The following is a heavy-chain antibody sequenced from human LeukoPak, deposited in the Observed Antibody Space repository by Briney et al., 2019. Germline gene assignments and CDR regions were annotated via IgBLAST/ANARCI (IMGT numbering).Heavy chain of an antibody. J-gene: IGHJ5*02. CDR1: GGSFSGYY. Sequence: KPSETLSLTCAVYGGSFSGYYWSWIRQPPGKGLECIGYIHYTGSTNYNPSLKSRVTISVDTSKNQFSLQLSSVTAADTAIYYCARGGYYGSGNDFRFDPWGQGTLVTVSS. CDR2: IHYTGST. V-gene: IGHV4-59*01. D-gene: IGHD3-10*01. CDR3: ARGGYYGSGNDFRFDP.